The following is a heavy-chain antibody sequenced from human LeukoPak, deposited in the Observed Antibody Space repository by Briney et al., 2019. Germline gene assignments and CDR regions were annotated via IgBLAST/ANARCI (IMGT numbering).Heavy chain of an antibody. Sequence: AGGSLRLSCVASGFRFDDYGMSWVRQAPGKGLEWVSGINWNGGSTGYADSVKGRFTISRDNAKNSLYLRMNSLRAGDTALYYCAREPHWDVSGMDVWGQGTTVTVSS. CDR2: INWNGGST. J-gene: IGHJ6*02. D-gene: IGHD1-26*01. CDR1: GFRFDDYG. CDR3: AREPHWDVSGMDV. V-gene: IGHV3-20*04.